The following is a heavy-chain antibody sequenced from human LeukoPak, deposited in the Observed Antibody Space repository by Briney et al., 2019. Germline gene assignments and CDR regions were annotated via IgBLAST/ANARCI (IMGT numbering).Heavy chain of an antibody. D-gene: IGHD2-2*01. CDR1: GGSISSYY. CDR3: ARVGYCSSTSCPRSYWYFDL. Sequence: SETLSLTCTVSGGSISSYYWSWIRQPPRKGLEWIGYIYYSGSTNYNPSLKSRVTISVDTSKNQFSLKLSSVTAADTAVYYCARVGYCSSTSCPRSYWYFDLWGRGTLVTVSS. J-gene: IGHJ2*01. V-gene: IGHV4-59*01. CDR2: IYYSGST.